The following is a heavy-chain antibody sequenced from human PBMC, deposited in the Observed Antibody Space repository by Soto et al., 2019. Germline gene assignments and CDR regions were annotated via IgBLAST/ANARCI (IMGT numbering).Heavy chain of an antibody. CDR1: GYSFANYW. V-gene: IGHV5-51*01. Sequence: GESLKISCKASGYSFANYWIGWVCQKPGKGLEWMGVIYPGDSETTFSPSFEGQVIISVDRSRGTAFLEWSSLKASDTAMYYCARPGAPTDTVVYDFWGQGTQVTVSS. D-gene: IGHD5-18*01. CDR3: ARPGAPTDTVVYDF. CDR2: IYPGDSET. J-gene: IGHJ4*02.